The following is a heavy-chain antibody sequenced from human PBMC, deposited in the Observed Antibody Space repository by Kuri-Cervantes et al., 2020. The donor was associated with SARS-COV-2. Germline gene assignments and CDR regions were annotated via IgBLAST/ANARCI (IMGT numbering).Heavy chain of an antibody. CDR3: ARGRTVLIAARLRYYYYMDV. V-gene: IGHV4-59*11. D-gene: IGHD6-6*01. CDR2: IYYSGTT. CDR1: GGSITNHH. J-gene: IGHJ6*03. Sequence: SEPLSLTCTVSGGSITNHHWSWIRQPPGKGLEWIGYIYYSGTTNYNPSLRNRVTISVDTSKEQFSLKLSSVTAADTAVYYCARGRTVLIAARLRYYYYMDVWGKGTTVTVSS.